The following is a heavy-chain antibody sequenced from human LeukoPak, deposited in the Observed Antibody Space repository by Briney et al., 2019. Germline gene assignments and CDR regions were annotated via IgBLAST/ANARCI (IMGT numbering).Heavy chain of an antibody. V-gene: IGHV3-7*03. CDR1: GFIFKSYW. D-gene: IGHD1-26*01. Sequence: GGSLRLSCAASGFIFKSYWMSWVRQAPGKGLEWVANIKQDGSEENYVDSVRGRFTISRDNAKNSLYLQMNSLRAEDTAVYYCARLKYSGSYPADYWGQGTLVTVSS. J-gene: IGHJ4*02. CDR2: IKQDGSEE. CDR3: ARLKYSGSYPADY.